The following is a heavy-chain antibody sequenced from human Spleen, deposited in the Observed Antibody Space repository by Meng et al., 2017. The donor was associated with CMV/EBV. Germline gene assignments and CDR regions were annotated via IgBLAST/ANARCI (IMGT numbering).Heavy chain of an antibody. CDR1: GFTFSNAW. V-gene: IGHV3-15*01. CDR3: ARLPVDSSFFMQEFYFDY. D-gene: IGHD2/OR15-2a*01. J-gene: IGHJ4*02. Sequence: GESLKISCAASGFTFSNAWMSWVRQAPGKGLEWVGRIKSKTDGGTTDYAAPVKGRFTISRDDSKNTLYLQMNSLRADDTAMFYCARLPVDSSFFMQEFYFDYWGQGTLVTVSS. CDR2: IKSKTDGGTT.